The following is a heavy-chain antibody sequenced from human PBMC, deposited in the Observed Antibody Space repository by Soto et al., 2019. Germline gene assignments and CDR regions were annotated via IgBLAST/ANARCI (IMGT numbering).Heavy chain of an antibody. CDR1: GGTFSSYA. V-gene: IGHV1-69*13. CDR3: ASQYYDILTGYIYYYGMDV. D-gene: IGHD3-9*01. Sequence: GASVKVSCKASGGTFSSYAISWVRQAPGQGLEWMGGNIPIFGTANYAQKFQGRVTITADESTSTAYMELSSLRSEDTAVYYCASQYYDILTGYIYYYGMDVWGQGTTVTVSS. J-gene: IGHJ6*02. CDR2: NIPIFGTA.